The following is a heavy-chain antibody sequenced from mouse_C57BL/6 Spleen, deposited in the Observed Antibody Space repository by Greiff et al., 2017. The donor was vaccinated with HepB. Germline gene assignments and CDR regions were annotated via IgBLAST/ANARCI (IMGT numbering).Heavy chain of an antibody. J-gene: IGHJ3*01. CDR1: GFTFSSYG. CDR2: ISSGGSYT. Sequence: EVQLVESGGDLVKPGGSLKLSCAASGFTFSSYGMSWVRQTPDKRLEWVATISSGGSYTYYPDSVKGRFTISRDNAKNTLYLQMSSLKSEDTAMYYCASRVPAFAYWGQGTLVTVSA. CDR3: ASRVPAFAY. V-gene: IGHV5-6*01.